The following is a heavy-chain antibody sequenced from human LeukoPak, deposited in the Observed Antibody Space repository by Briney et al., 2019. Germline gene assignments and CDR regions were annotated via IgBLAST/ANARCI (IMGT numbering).Heavy chain of an antibody. D-gene: IGHD2-15*01. V-gene: IGHV3-30*02. CDR3: AKDSFVPQVSVFQH. CDR2: IRYDGSNK. Sequence: GGSLRLSCAASGFTFSSYGMHWVRQAPGKGLEWVAFIRYDGSNKYYADSVKGRFTISRDNSKNTLYLQMISLRAEDTAVYYCAKDSFVPQVSVFQHWGQGTLVTVSS. J-gene: IGHJ1*01. CDR1: GFTFSSYG.